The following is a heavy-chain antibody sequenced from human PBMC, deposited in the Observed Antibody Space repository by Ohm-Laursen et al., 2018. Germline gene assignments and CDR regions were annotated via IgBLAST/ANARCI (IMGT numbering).Heavy chain of an antibody. J-gene: IGHJ6*02. CDR2: IYSGGTT. Sequence: GSLRLSCAASGFTVSNNYMSWVRQAPGKGLEWVSIIYSGGTTYYADSVKGRFTISRDNSKNTLYLQMNSLSAEDTAVYYCASDPVETTMIPGYYGVDVWGQGTTVTVSS. CDR1: GFTVSNNY. V-gene: IGHV3-53*01. D-gene: IGHD5-18*01. CDR3: ASDPVETTMIPGYYGVDV.